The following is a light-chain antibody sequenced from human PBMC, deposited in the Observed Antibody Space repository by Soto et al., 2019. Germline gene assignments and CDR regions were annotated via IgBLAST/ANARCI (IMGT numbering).Light chain of an antibody. Sequence: HSALTQPRSVSWSPGQSVTISCTGASSDVGGYNYVSWYQQHPGKAPKLMIYDVSKRPSGVPDRFSGSKSGNTASLTISGLQAEDEADYYCCSYAGSYTYVFGTGTKVTVL. CDR2: DVS. J-gene: IGLJ1*01. V-gene: IGLV2-11*01. CDR3: CSYAGSYTYV. CDR1: SSDVGGYNY.